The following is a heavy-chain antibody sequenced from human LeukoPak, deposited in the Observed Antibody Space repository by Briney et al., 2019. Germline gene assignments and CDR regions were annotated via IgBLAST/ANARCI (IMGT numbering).Heavy chain of an antibody. CDR2: ISYDGSNK. CDR3: AKDHYGSGSYFDY. CDR1: GFTFSSCG. V-gene: IGHV3-30*18. J-gene: IGHJ4*02. Sequence: GGSLRLSCAASGFTFSSCGMHWVRQAPGKGLEWVAVISYDGSNKYYADSVKGRFTISRDNSKNTLYLQMNSPRAEDTAVYYCAKDHYGSGSYFDYWGQGTLVTVSS. D-gene: IGHD3-10*01.